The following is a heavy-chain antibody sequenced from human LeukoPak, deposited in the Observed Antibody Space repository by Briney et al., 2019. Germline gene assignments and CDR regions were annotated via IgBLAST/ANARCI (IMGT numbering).Heavy chain of an antibody. V-gene: IGHV4-34*01. CDR2: INHSGST. J-gene: IGHJ4*02. Sequence: PSETLSLTCAVYGGSFSGYYWSWIRQPPGKGLEWIGEINHSGSTNYNPSLKSRVTISVDTSKNQFSLKLSSVTAADTAVYYCARSGYYFVLFGSWGQGTLVTVSS. D-gene: IGHD3-22*01. CDR3: ARSGYYFVLFGS. CDR1: GGSFSGYY.